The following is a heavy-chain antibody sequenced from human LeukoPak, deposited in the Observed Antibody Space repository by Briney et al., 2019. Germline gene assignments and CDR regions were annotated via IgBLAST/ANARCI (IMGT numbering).Heavy chain of an antibody. CDR1: GFTFSSYA. J-gene: IGHJ4*02. CDR3: ARDVAVAATTPFDY. Sequence: GGSLRLSCAASGFTFSSYAMHWVRQAPGKGPEWVAVISYDGSNKYYADSAKGRFTISRDNSKNTLYLQMNSLRAEDTAVYYCARDVAVAATTPFDYWGQGTLVTVSS. V-gene: IGHV3-30*04. D-gene: IGHD2-15*01. CDR2: ISYDGSNK.